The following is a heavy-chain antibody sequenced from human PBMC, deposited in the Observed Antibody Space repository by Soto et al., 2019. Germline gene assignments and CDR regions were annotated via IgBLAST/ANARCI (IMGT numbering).Heavy chain of an antibody. CDR3: ERETIFGVVMHNWFDP. J-gene: IGHJ5*02. CDR1: GFTFSSYS. V-gene: IGHV3-48*01. Sequence: EVQLVESGGGLVQPGGSLRLSCAASGFTFSSYSMNWVRQAPGKGLEWVSYISSSSSTIYYADSVKGRFTISRDNAKNSLYLQMNSLRAEDTAVYYCERETIFGVVMHNWFDPWGQGTLVTVSS. D-gene: IGHD3-3*01. CDR2: ISSSSSTI.